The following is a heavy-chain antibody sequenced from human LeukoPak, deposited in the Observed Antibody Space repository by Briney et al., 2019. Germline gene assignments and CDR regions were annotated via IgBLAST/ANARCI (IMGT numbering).Heavy chain of an antibody. D-gene: IGHD3-9*01. CDR2: IWYDGSNK. Sequence: GGSRRLSCAASGFTFSSYGMHWVRQAPGKGLEWVAVIWYDGSNKYYADSVKGRFTISRDNSKNTLYLQMNSLRAEDTAVYYCARVKRLRYFDWPYAFDIWGQGTMVTVSS. J-gene: IGHJ3*02. V-gene: IGHV3-33*01. CDR3: ARVKRLRYFDWPYAFDI. CDR1: GFTFSSYG.